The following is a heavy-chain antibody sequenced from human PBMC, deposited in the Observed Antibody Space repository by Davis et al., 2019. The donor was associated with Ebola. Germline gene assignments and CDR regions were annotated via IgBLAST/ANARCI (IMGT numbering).Heavy chain of an antibody. V-gene: IGHV4-34*01. CDR3: ARRRAWLVRGVFDY. CDR2: INHSGST. D-gene: IGHD6-19*01. Sequence: SETLSLTCAVYGGSFSAYYWSWIRQPPGKGLEWIGEINHSGSTNYNPSLKSRVTISVDTSKNQFSLKLSSVTAADTAVFYCARRRAWLVRGVFDYWGQGTLVTVSS. CDR1: GGSFSAYY. J-gene: IGHJ4*02.